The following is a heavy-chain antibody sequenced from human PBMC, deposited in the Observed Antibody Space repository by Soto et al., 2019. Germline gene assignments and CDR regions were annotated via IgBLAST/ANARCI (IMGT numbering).Heavy chain of an antibody. CDR2: ISSSGSTI. CDR3: ARAYSSSSFDY. V-gene: IGHV3-48*03. J-gene: IGHJ4*02. CDR1: VFTFSSYE. D-gene: IGHD6-6*01. Sequence: GWSLRLSCSASVFTFSSYEMNWFRQAPGKGLEWVSYISSSGSTIYYADSVKGRFTISRDNAKNSLYLQMNSLRAEDTAVYYCARAYSSSSFDYWGQGTLVTVSS.